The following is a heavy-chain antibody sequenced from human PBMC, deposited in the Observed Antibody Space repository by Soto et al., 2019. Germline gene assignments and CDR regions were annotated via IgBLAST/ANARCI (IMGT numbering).Heavy chain of an antibody. V-gene: IGHV3-30-3*01. J-gene: IGHJ6*02. CDR2: ISYDGSNK. CDR3: ARVIGTYHFYYYGMDV. CDR1: GFTFSSYA. Sequence: QVQLVESGGGVVQPGRSLRLYCAASGFTFSSYAMHWVRQAPGKGLEWVAVISYDGSNKYYADSVKGRFTISRDNSKNTLYLQMNSLRAEDTAVYYCARVIGTYHFYYYGMDVWGQGTTVTVSS. D-gene: IGHD3-3*02.